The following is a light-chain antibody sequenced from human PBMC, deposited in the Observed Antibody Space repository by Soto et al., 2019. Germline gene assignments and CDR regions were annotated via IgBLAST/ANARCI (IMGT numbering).Light chain of an antibody. CDR1: QSVSSY. CDR3: QQRSNWHPIT. V-gene: IGKV3-11*01. J-gene: IGKJ5*01. CDR2: GAS. Sequence: EIVLAQSPATLSLSPGERATLSCRASQSVSSYLAWYQQKPGQAPRLLIFGASNRPTGIPARFSFSGSGTDFTLTISSLEPEDSAIYSCQQRSNWHPITFGQGRLLEIK.